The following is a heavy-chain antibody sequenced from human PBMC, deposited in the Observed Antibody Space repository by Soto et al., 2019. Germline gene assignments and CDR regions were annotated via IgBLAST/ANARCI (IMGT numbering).Heavy chain of an antibody. Sequence: QVQLQESGPGLVKPSETLSLTCTVSGGSISSDYWSWIRQPPGKGLEWIGYIYYSGSTNYNPSLKSRVTISVDTSKNQCSLKLSSVTAADTAVYYCASTHYFLNWFDPWGQGTLVTVSS. CDR3: ASTHYFLNWFDP. CDR2: IYYSGST. CDR1: GGSISSDY. J-gene: IGHJ5*02. V-gene: IGHV4-59*01. D-gene: IGHD3-16*01.